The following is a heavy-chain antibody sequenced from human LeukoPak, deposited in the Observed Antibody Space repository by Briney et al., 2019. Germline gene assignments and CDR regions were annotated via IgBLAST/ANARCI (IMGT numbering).Heavy chain of an antibody. V-gene: IGHV3-30*18. CDR3: AKESSGWSKDFDY. J-gene: IGHJ4*02. Sequence: GGSLRLSCAASGFTFRNYGMHWVRQAPGKGLEWVAVISYDGSNKYYADSVKGRFTISRDNSKNTLYLQMNSLRAEDTAVYYCAKESSGWSKDFDYWGQGTLVTVSS. CDR2: ISYDGSNK. CDR1: GFTFRNYG. D-gene: IGHD6-19*01.